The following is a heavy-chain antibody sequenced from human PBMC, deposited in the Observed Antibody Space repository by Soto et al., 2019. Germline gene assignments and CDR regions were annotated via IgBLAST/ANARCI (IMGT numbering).Heavy chain of an antibody. Sequence: QVQLQESGPGLVKPSETLSLTCTVSGDSISSYYWSWIRQPPGKGLEWIGYIYYTGRTNYNPSLKARVTISXXTXETXFSLKLNSVIAADTAVYFCARDTWDRVIISNAFDIWGQGTMVTVSS. D-gene: IGHD3-3*01. J-gene: IGHJ3*02. V-gene: IGHV4-59*01. CDR3: ARDTWDRVIISNAFDI. CDR1: GDSISSYY. CDR2: IYYTGRT.